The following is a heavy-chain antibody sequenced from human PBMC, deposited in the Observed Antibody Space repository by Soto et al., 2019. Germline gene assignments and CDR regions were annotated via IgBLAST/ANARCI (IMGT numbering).Heavy chain of an antibody. D-gene: IGHD1-26*01. CDR1: GYTFTAYD. CDR2: INPNSGDT. J-gene: IGHJ4*01. Sequence: GASVKVSCKTSGYTFTAYDLHWVRQAPGQGLEWMGWINPNSGDTNYAQKFQGRVTMTRDTSISTAYMDLTRLTSDDTAVFYCARSSGRFSDFDHWGHGTLVTVSS. V-gene: IGHV1-2*02. CDR3: ARSSGRFSDFDH.